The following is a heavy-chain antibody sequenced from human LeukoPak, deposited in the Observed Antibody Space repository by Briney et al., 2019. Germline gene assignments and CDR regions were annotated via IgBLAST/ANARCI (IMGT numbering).Heavy chain of an antibody. V-gene: IGHV4-59*01. Sequence: PSETLSLTCTVSGGSLSNYHWSWIRQPPGKGLEWIGYIYYSGSTNYNPSLKSRVTISVDTSKNQFSLKLNSVTAADTAVYYCARDFGDYVDAFDIWGQGTMVTVSS. D-gene: IGHD4-17*01. CDR3: ARDFGDYVDAFDI. CDR1: GGSLSNYH. CDR2: IYYSGST. J-gene: IGHJ3*02.